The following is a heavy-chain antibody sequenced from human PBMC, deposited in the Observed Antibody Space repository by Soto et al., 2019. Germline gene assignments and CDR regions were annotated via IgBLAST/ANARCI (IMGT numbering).Heavy chain of an antibody. D-gene: IGHD3-10*01. V-gene: IGHV3-23*01. J-gene: IGHJ4*02. CDR3: ARRGDASGSYLDS. CDR1: GFIFGNYD. CDR2: IRDAGDST. Sequence: GGSLRLSCAASGFIFGNYDMSWVRQAPGKGLEWVSAIRDAGDSTYSADSVRGRFTISRDNSKNTLYLQMNSLRVEDTAIYYCARRGDASGSYLDSWGQGTLVTVSS.